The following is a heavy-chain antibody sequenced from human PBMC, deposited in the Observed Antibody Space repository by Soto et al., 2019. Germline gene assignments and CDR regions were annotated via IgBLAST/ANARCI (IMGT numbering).Heavy chain of an antibody. CDR2: MNPNSGNT. V-gene: IGHV1-8*01. D-gene: IGHD3-10*01. CDR3: ARXINYYDSGDDAFDI. J-gene: IGHJ3*02. Sequence: QVQLVQSGAEVKKPGASVKVSCKASGYTFTSYDINWVRQATGQGLEWMGWMNPNSGNTGYAQKCQGRVTXXXXXSXXTXXXXXXXXXSXXPAVYYCARXINYYDSGDDAFDIWGQGTMVTVSS. CDR1: GYTFTSYD.